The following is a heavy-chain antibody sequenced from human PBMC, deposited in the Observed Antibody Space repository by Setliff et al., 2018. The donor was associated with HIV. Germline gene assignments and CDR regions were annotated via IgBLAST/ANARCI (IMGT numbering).Heavy chain of an antibody. CDR3: ARGVNTAKVEDF. J-gene: IGHJ4*02. D-gene: IGHD2-15*01. CDR1: GDTFSTYV. V-gene: IGHV1-69*10. Sequence: ASVKVSCKSSGDTFSTYVFTWVRQAPGQGLEWMGGVTPILHTTNYAQKFQGRVTITADISTRTAYMEVSSLRSEDRAVYYCARGVNTAKVEDFWGQGTLVTVSS. CDR2: VTPILHTT.